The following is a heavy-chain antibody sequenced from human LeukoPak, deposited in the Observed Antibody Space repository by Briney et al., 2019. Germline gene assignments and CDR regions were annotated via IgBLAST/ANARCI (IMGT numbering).Heavy chain of an antibody. V-gene: IGHV3-48*02. D-gene: IGHD3-16*01. Sequence: PGGSLRLSCAASGFTFSSYSMNWVRQAPGKGLEWVSYISSSSSTIYYADSVKGRFTISRDNATNSLYLQMNSLRDEDTAVYYCARDPDPTYYDYVWGTGDAFDIWGQGTMVTVSS. CDR2: ISSSSSTI. J-gene: IGHJ3*02. CDR1: GFTFSSYS. CDR3: ARDPDPTYYDYVWGTGDAFDI.